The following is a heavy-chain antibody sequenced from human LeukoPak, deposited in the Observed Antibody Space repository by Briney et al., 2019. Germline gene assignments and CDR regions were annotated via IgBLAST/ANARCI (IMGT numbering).Heavy chain of an antibody. J-gene: IGHJ4*02. Sequence: SETLALTCTVSGGSLSSSSYYWGWVRQPPGKGLEWIGNIYYSGSTYYNPSLKSRLTISLDTSQRHFSLRLSSVTAADTASYYCTRGSYDVLTGYSTLGEYWGQGTLVTVSS. V-gene: IGHV4-39*02. D-gene: IGHD3-9*01. CDR1: GGSLSSSSYY. CDR2: IYYSGST. CDR3: TRGSYDVLTGYSTLGEY.